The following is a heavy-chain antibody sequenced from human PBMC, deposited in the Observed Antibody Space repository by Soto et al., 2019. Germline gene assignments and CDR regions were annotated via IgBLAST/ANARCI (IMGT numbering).Heavy chain of an antibody. CDR3: ARDLWGYCGTDCYPLDV. CDR2: MYNTGST. J-gene: IGHJ6*02. Sequence: QVQLQESGPGLVKPSETLSLTCTVSGGTISRYYWSWIRQPPGKGLEWIGYMYNTGSTVYNPSFKSRGTISVDTSKNQFCMKLNSVTAADTAVYYCARDLWGYCGTDCYPLDVWGQGTTVTVSS. D-gene: IGHD2-21*02. V-gene: IGHV4-59*01. CDR1: GGTISRYY.